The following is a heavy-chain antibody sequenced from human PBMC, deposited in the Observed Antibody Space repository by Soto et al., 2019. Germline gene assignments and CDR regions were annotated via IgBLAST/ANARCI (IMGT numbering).Heavy chain of an antibody. J-gene: IGHJ6*02. Sequence: SETLSLTCAVSGGSVSSGSYYGSWIRQPPGKGLEWIGYIYYSGSTNYNPSLKSRVTISVGTSKNQFSLKLSSVTAADTAVYYCARGTGYCSSTSCYTLYYYYYGMDVWGQGTTVTVSS. CDR3: ARGTGYCSSTSCYTLYYYYYGMDV. D-gene: IGHD2-2*02. CDR1: GGSVSSGSYY. CDR2: IYYSGST. V-gene: IGHV4-61*01.